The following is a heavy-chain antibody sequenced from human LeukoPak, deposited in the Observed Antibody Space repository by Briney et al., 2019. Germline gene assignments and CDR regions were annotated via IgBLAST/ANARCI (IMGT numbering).Heavy chain of an antibody. CDR3: AKGRGSGSYGIDY. CDR1: GFTFDDYA. J-gene: IGHJ4*02. CDR2: ISWNSGSI. V-gene: IGHV3-9*01. D-gene: IGHD3-10*01. Sequence: GGSLRLSCAASGFTFDDYAMHWVRQAPGKGLEWVSGISWNSGSIGYADSVKGRFTISRDNAKNSLYLQMNSLRAEDTALYYCAKGRGSGSYGIDYWGQGTLVTVSS.